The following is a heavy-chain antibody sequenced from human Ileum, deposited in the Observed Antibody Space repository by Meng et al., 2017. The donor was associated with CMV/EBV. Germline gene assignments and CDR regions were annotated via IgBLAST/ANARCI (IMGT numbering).Heavy chain of an antibody. Sequence: GESLKISCAASGFTLRSSWMHWVRQVPGKGLVWVSSTDNDGKNTYYADSVKGRFTISRDNAKNTLHLQMNSLRVEDTSVYYCATVFDYWGHGTLVTVSS. CDR2: TDNDGKNT. CDR1: GFTLRSSW. V-gene: IGHV3-74*01. CDR3: ATVFDY. J-gene: IGHJ4*01.